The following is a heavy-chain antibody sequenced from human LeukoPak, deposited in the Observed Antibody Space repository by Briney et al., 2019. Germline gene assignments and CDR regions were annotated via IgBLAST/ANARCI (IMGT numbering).Heavy chain of an antibody. V-gene: IGHV4-39*01. D-gene: IGHD6-19*01. J-gene: IGHJ4*02. CDR3: AKPAVLIAVAGTASDY. CDR2: MYYSGST. Sequence: KPSETLSLTCTVSGGSISSSSYYWSWIRQPPGKGLEWIGSMYYSGSTYYNPSLKSRVTISVDTSKNQFSLKLSSVTAADTAVYYCAKPAVLIAVAGTASDYWGQGTLVTVSS. CDR1: GGSISSSSYY.